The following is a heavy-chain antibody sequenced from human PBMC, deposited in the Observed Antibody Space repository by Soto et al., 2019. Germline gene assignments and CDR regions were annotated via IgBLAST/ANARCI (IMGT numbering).Heavy chain of an antibody. V-gene: IGHV1-24*01. CDR3: ATDGLARVNYGMDV. J-gene: IGHJ6*02. CDR1: GYTLTELS. Sequence: GASVKVSCKVSGYTLTELSMHWVRQAPGKGLEWMGGFDPEDGETIYAQKFQGRVTMTEDTSTDTAYMELSSLRSEDTAVYYCATDGLARVNYGMDVWGQGTTVTVS. D-gene: IGHD2-21*01. CDR2: FDPEDGET.